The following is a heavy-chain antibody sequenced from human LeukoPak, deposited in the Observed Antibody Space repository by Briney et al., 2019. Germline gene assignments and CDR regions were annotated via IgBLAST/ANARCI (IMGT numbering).Heavy chain of an antibody. CDR2: LWYDGSNK. Sequence: GGSLRLSCAASGFTFSSYGMHWVRQAPGKGLEWVAVLWYDGSNKYHADSVKGRFTISRDNSKNTLYLQMNSLRAEDTAVYYCARDIAMVRGAEAYDAFVIWGQGTMVTVSS. CDR3: ARDIAMVRGAEAYDAFVI. D-gene: IGHD3-10*01. CDR1: GFTFSSYG. J-gene: IGHJ3*02. V-gene: IGHV3-33*01.